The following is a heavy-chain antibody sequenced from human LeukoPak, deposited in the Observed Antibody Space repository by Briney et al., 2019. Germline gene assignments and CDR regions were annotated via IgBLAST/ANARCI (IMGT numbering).Heavy chain of an antibody. D-gene: IGHD3-10*01. CDR1: GFTFNSYY. Sequence: GGSLRLSCAASGFTFNSYYMNWVRQAPGKGLVWVSRINRDGSDTIYADSVKGRFTISRDNAKNTLFPQMNSLRAEDTAVYYCAREDFGVDYGGQGTLVTVSS. J-gene: IGHJ4*02. CDR2: INRDGSDT. CDR3: AREDFGVDY. V-gene: IGHV3-74*01.